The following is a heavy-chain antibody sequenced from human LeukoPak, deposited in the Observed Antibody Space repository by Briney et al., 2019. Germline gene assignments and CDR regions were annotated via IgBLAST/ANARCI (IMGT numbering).Heavy chain of an antibody. CDR2: VSYSGNT. CDR3: ARDRGSSRAYFDS. D-gene: IGHD6-6*01. Sequence: PSETPSLTCTVSGGSINIGGFYWTWIRQLPGTDLEWIGYVSYSGNTYYSPSLKSRVTIAIDSSKNQFSLRLSSVTAADTAVYYCARDRGSSRAYFDSWGQGSLVTVSS. J-gene: IGHJ4*02. CDR1: GGSINIGGFY. V-gene: IGHV4-31*03.